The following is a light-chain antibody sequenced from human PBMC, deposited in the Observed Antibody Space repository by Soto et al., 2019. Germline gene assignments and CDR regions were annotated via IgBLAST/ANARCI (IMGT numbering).Light chain of an antibody. Sequence: QSALTQPASVSGPPGQAITISCTGTSSDVGGYNYVSWYQQHPGKAPKLMIYEVSNRPSGVSNRFSGSKSGNTASLTISGLQSEDEADYYCSSYTSSSTLGVFGGGT. CDR2: EVS. CDR3: SSYTSSSTLGV. V-gene: IGLV2-14*01. J-gene: IGLJ3*02. CDR1: SSDVGGYNY.